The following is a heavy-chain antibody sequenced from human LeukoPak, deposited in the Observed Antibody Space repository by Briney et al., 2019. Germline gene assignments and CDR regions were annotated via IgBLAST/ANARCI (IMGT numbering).Heavy chain of an antibody. J-gene: IGHJ4*02. CDR2: INSDGSST. CDR3: ARGGLGGYGRYFDY. CDR1: GFTLSSYW. V-gene: IGHV3-74*01. D-gene: IGHD5-12*01. Sequence: GGSLRLSCAASGFTLSSYWMHWVRQAPGKGLVWVSRINSDGSSTSYADSVKGRFTISRDNAKNTLYLQMNSLRAEDTAVYYCARGGLGGYGRYFDYWDQGTLVTVSS.